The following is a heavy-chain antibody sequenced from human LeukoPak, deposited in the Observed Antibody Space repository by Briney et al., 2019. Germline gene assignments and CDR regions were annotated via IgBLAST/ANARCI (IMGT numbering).Heavy chain of an antibody. CDR3: AKTGLLPYFFDY. Sequence: PGGSLRLSCAASGFTFINYDMNWVRQAPGKGLEWVSTISRSGDDTYYADSVKGRFSISRDNSKKTLYLQMNSLGVEDTAVYYCAKTGLLPYFFDYWGQGTLVTVSS. CDR1: GFTFINYD. CDR2: ISRSGDDT. V-gene: IGHV3-23*01. D-gene: IGHD3-22*01. J-gene: IGHJ4*02.